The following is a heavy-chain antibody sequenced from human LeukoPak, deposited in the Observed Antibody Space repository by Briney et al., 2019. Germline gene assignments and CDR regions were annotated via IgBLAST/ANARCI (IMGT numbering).Heavy chain of an antibody. Sequence: GGSLRLSCAASGFTFCTLSLIWVRPPPGKGVEWGSSIFPSGGEIHYADSVRGRFTISRDNSKSTLSLQMNSLRAEDTAIYYCATYRQVLLPFESWGQGTLVTVSS. J-gene: IGHJ4*02. D-gene: IGHD2-8*02. CDR1: GFTFCTLS. CDR2: IFPSGGEI. CDR3: ATYRQVLLPFES. V-gene: IGHV3-23*01.